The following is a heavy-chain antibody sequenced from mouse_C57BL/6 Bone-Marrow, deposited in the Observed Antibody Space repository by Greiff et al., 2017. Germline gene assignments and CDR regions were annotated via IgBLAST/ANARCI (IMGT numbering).Heavy chain of an antibody. Sequence: QVQLQQPGAELVKPGASVQLSCKASGYTFTSYWMQWVKQRPGQGLEWIGEIDPSDSYTNYNQKFKGKATLTVDTSSSTAYMQLSSLTSEDSAVYYCAKAGQLRPNPLYYYAMDYWGQGTSVTVSS. J-gene: IGHJ4*01. D-gene: IGHD3-2*02. CDR3: AKAGQLRPNPLYYYAMDY. V-gene: IGHV1-50*01. CDR1: GYTFTSYW. CDR2: IDPSDSYT.